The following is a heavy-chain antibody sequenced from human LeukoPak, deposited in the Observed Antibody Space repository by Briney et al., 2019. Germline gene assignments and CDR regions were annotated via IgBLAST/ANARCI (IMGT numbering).Heavy chain of an antibody. D-gene: IGHD5-12*01. CDR2: IIPIFGTA. V-gene: IGHV1-69*01. CDR1: GGTFSSYA. Sequence: ASVKVSCKASGGTFSSYAISWVRQAPGQGLEWMGGIIPIFGTANYAQKFQGRVTITADESTSTAYMEQSSLRSEDTAVYYCASLYSGYEPRRVRATTIDYWGQGTLVTVSS. CDR3: ASLYSGYEPRRVRATTIDY. J-gene: IGHJ4*02.